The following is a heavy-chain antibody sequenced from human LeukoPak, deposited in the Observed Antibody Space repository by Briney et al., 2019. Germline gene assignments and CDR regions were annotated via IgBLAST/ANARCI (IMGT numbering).Heavy chain of an antibody. D-gene: IGHD4-17*01. CDR3: AKLPPHMTTVTTGAFDI. J-gene: IGHJ3*02. CDR1: GFTYSSYA. V-gene: IGHV3-30-3*02. CDR2: ISYDGSNK. Sequence: GGSLRLSCAASGFTYSSYAMHWVRQAPGKGLEWVAVISYDGSNKYYADSVKGRFTISRDNSKNTLYLQMNSLRAEDTAVYYCAKLPPHMTTVTTGAFDIWGQGTMVTVSS.